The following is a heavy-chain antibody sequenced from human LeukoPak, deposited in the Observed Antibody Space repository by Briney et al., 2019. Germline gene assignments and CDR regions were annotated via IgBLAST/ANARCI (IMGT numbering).Heavy chain of an antibody. J-gene: IGHJ6*02. CDR3: ARGTGTTRQYYYGMGV. CDR1: GGSISSGGYY. D-gene: IGHD1-7*01. Sequence: SQTLSLTCTVSGGSISSGGYYWSWLRQHPGTGLEWIGYIYYSGSTYYNPSLKSRVTISVDTSKNQFSLKLSSVTAADTAVYYCARGTGTTRQYYYGMGVWGQGATVTVSS. CDR2: IYYSGST. V-gene: IGHV4-31*03.